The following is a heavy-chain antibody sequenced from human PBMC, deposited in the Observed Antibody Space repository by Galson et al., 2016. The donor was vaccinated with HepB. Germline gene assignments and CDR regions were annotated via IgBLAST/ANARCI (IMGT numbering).Heavy chain of an antibody. Sequence: TFQGTVTITADESTSTAFMELSNLRSEDTAVYYCARTNWNYAWFDPWGQGTLVTVSS. J-gene: IGHJ5*02. V-gene: IGHV1-69*01. D-gene: IGHD1-7*01. CDR3: ARTNWNYAWFDP.